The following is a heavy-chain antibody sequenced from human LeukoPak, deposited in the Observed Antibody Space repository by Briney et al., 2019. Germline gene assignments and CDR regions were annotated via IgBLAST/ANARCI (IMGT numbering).Heavy chain of an antibody. J-gene: IGHJ4*02. CDR2: IRKKVNGYTT. D-gene: IGHD3-22*01. V-gene: IGHV3-72*01. Sequence: GRSLRLSCAASGFTFSDHYMDWVRQAPGKGLEWVGRIRKKVNGYTTEYAASVKGRFTISRDDSKISLYLQMNSLKTEDTALYYCARVRDSDGYSYDYWGQGTLVTVSS. CDR3: ARVRDSDGYSYDY. CDR1: GFTFSDHY.